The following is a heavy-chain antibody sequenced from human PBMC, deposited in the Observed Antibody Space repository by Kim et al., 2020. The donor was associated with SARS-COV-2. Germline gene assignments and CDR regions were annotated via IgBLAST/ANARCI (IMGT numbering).Heavy chain of an antibody. Sequence: ASVKVSCKASGYTFTSYYMHWVRQAPGQGLEWMGIINPSGGSTSYAQKFQGRVTMTRDTSTSTVYMELSSLRSEDTAVYYCARARNYYDSSGTPAGTYFDYWGQGTLVTVSS. CDR3: ARARNYYDSSGTPAGTYFDY. V-gene: IGHV1-46*01. CDR2: INPSGGST. CDR1: GYTFTSYY. J-gene: IGHJ4*02. D-gene: IGHD3-22*01.